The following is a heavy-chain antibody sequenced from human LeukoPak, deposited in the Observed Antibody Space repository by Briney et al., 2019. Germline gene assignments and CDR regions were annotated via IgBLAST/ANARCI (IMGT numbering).Heavy chain of an antibody. CDR3: VVILVPGGVWHFDL. V-gene: IGHV3-33*03. Sequence: GTPLRLSCVASGLTFRNYGFHWVRQAPGKGLEWVAIIYSGGGTTKYYAESLKDRFTITRDDSRDKLYLQMNSLRAEDTAVYYCVVILVPGGVWHFDLWGRGTLVTVSS. J-gene: IGHJ2*01. CDR2: IYSGGGTTK. CDR1: GLTFRNYG. D-gene: IGHD2-2*01.